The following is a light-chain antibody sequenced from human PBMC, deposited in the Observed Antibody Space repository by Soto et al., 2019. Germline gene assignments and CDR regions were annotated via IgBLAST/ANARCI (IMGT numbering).Light chain of an antibody. CDR2: GVS. Sequence: ISVTQSPATLSLSLGERATLSCRASQRLXSKYLAWYQQKPGQAPGLPXDGVSGRATGSPDRLSGSGSGTDFTLTISRLEPDDCAVYSCQQYGNATWTFGQGTKVDIK. V-gene: IGKV3-20*01. CDR1: QRLXSKY. J-gene: IGKJ1*01. CDR3: QQYGNATWT.